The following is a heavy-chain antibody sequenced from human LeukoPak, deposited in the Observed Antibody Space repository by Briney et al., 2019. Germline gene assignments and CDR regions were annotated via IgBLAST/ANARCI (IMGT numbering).Heavy chain of an antibody. V-gene: IGHV3-30*04. CDR3: AKVRGGLYYYGSGSYYMNY. J-gene: IGHJ4*02. CDR2: ISYDGSDK. Sequence: GGSLRLSCAASGFTFSSYAMHWVRQAPGKGLEWVSVISYDGSDKYYADSVKGRFTVSRDNSKNTLYLQMNSLRAEDTAVYYCAKVRGGLYYYGSGSYYMNYWGQGTLVTVSS. D-gene: IGHD3-10*01. CDR1: GFTFSSYA.